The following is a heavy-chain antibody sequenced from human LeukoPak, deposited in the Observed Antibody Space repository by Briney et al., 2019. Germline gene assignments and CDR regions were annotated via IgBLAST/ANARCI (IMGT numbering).Heavy chain of an antibody. CDR3: LNFIASTIMNY. J-gene: IGHJ4*02. Sequence: SETLSLTCTVSGGSITSSSYYWGWIRQPPGKGLEWIGTISHGGNPYYNPSLKSRVSISGDTSKTQFSLTLSSVTAADTAVYYCLNFIASTIMNYWGQGALVIVSS. CDR1: GGSITSSSYY. V-gene: IGHV4-39*07. CDR2: ISHGGNP. D-gene: IGHD5/OR15-5a*01.